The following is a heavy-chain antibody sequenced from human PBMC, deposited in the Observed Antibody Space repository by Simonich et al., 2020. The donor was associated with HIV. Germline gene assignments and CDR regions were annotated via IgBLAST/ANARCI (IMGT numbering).Heavy chain of an antibody. V-gene: IGHV1-24*01. CDR1: GHTLTELS. J-gene: IGHJ2*01. D-gene: IGHD3-9*01. Sequence: QVQLGQSGPEVKKPGASVKVSCKVSGHTLTELSMHWVRQAPGKVLEWMGGFDPEEGKTIYAQEFQGRVTLTEDTSTDTAYMELSSLRSEATAVYYCATWEIKDNVLTGYTYWYFDLWGRGTLVTVSS. CDR3: ATWEIKDNVLTGYTYWYFDL. CDR2: FDPEEGKT.